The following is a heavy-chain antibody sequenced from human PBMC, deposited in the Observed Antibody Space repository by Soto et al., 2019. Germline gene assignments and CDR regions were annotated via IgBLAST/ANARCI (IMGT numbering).Heavy chain of an antibody. D-gene: IGHD3-3*01. V-gene: IGHV3-33*01. CDR1: GFTFSSYG. Sequence: QVQLVESGGGVVQPGRSLRLSCAASGFTFSSYGMHWVRQAPGKGLEWVAVIWYDGSNKYYADSVKGRFTISRDNSKNTLYLQMNSLRAEDTAVYYCARAQAAPFGVVIIETVPPDYWGQGTLVTVSS. CDR3: ARAQAAPFGVVIIETVPPDY. CDR2: IWYDGSNK. J-gene: IGHJ4*02.